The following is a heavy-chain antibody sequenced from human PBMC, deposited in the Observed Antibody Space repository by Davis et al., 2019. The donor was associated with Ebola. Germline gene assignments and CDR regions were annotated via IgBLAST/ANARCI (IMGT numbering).Heavy chain of an antibody. J-gene: IGHJ4*02. V-gene: IGHV4-34*01. D-gene: IGHD5-18*01. CDR1: GGSFSDYY. CDR3: ARGRRYSYGPPRY. Sequence: MPSETLSLTCTASGGSFSDYYWTWIRQAPGEGLEWIGEIHHSGNSKQNPSLKSRVTMSIDTSKNQFSLKLSSVTAADTAVYYCARGRRYSYGPPRYWGQGTLVTVSS. CDR2: IHHSGNS.